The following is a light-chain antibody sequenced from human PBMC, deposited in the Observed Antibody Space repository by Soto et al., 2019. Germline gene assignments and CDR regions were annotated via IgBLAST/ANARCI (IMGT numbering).Light chain of an antibody. Sequence: DIQMTQSPSTLSASVGDRVTITCRASQSISSWLAWYQQKPGKAPKLLIYDAASLESGVPSRFSGSGSGTEFTLTISSLQPDDFATYYCLQDYNYPRTFGHGTKVDI. CDR1: QSISSW. CDR2: DAA. J-gene: IGKJ1*01. CDR3: LQDYNYPRT. V-gene: IGKV1-5*01.